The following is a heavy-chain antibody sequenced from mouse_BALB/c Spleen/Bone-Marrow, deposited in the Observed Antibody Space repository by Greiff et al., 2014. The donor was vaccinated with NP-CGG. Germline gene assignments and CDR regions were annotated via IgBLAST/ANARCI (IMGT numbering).Heavy chain of an antibody. CDR2: INPYNDGT. CDR1: GYTFTSYV. Sequence: LVESGPELVKPGASVKMSCKASGYTFTSYVMHWVEQRPGQGLEWIGYINPYNDGTKYNEKFKGKATLTSDKSSSTAYMELSSLTSEDSAVYYCARRQFITTAAWFAYWGQGTLVTVSA. V-gene: IGHV1-14*01. CDR3: ARRQFITTAAWFAY. J-gene: IGHJ3*01. D-gene: IGHD1-2*01.